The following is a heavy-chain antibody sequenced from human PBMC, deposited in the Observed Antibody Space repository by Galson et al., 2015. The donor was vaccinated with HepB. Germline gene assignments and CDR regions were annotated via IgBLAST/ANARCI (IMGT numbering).Heavy chain of an antibody. V-gene: IGHV2-70*01. D-gene: IGHD1-1*01. CDR1: GFSLTTNGMC. CDR3: ARIKYNHVSWAPYDY. Sequence: PALVKPTQTLTLTCTFSGFSLTTNGMCVSWIRQPPGKALEWLALIDWDDDKYYSPSLKTRLNISKDTSKNQVVLTMTNMDPVDTATYYCARIKYNHVSWAPYDYWGQGTLITVSS. CDR2: IDWDDDK. J-gene: IGHJ4*02.